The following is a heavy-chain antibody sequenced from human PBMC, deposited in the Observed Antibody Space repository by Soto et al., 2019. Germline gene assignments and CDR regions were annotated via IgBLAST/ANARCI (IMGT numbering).Heavy chain of an antibody. J-gene: IGHJ4*02. CDR1: GDSVSGYY. CDR2: IYYSGGT. V-gene: IGHV4-59*02. CDR3: ARWFYYDSSGYPDY. Sequence: QVHLQESGPGLVKPSETLSLTCTVSGDSVSGYYWSWVRQPPGKGLEWIGNIYYSGGTNYNPSLKSRVTISVDTAKNQFSLKLSSVTAADTAVYYCARWFYYDSSGYPDYWGQGTLVTVSS. D-gene: IGHD3-22*01.